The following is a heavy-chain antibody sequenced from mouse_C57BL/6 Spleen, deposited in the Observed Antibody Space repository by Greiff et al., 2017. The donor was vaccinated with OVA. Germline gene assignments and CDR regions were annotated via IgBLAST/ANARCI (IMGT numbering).Heavy chain of an antibody. CDR3: ARSDYYSLYYDAMDF. CDR1: GYSFTGYY. V-gene: IGHV1-42*01. Sequence: DVQLVESGPELVKPGASVKISCKASGYSFTGYYMNWVKQSPEKSLEWIGEINPITCGTTYNQKFKAKATLTVDKSSSTAYMQLKSLTSEDSAVYYCARSDYYSLYYDAMDFWGQGTSVTVSS. CDR2: INPITCGT. J-gene: IGHJ4*01. D-gene: IGHD2-12*01.